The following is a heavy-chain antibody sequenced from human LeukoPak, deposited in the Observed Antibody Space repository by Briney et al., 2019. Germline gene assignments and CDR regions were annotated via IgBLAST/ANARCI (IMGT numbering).Heavy chain of an antibody. J-gene: IGHJ4*02. Sequence: GGSLRLSCAASGFTFSNAWMSWVRQAPGKGLEWVGHIKSKTDGGTTDYAAPVKGRFTISRDDSKNTLYLQMNSLKTEDTAVYYCTTTPRRDYGSGSSGGWGQGTLVTVSS. D-gene: IGHD3-10*01. CDR3: TTTPRRDYGSGSSGG. CDR2: IKSKTDGGTT. CDR1: GFTFSNAW. V-gene: IGHV3-15*01.